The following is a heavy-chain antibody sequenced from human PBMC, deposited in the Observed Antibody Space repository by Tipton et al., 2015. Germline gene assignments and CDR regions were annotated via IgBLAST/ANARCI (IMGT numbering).Heavy chain of an antibody. CDR2: IDSRGVNT. CDR1: GFTLSRYA. D-gene: IGHD5-24*01. CDR3: AKLERMAD. V-gene: IGHV3-23*01. Sequence: SLRLSCSAAGFTLSRYAMNWVRQAPGKGLEWVSTIDSRGVNTHYADSVKGRFTISRDNSKNTLYLQMNSLRVDDTAVYYCAKLERMADWGQGVLVTVSS. J-gene: IGHJ4*02.